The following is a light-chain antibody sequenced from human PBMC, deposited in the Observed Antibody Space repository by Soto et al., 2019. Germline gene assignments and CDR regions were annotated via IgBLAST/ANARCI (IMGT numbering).Light chain of an antibody. CDR1: SRDVGGNKY. V-gene: IGLV2-14*03. CDR3: GSYTGSSTSWV. CDR2: DVS. Sequence: QSALTQPASVSGSPGQSITISCTGTSRDVGGNKYVSWYQHHPGKAPKRMIYDVSSRPSGVSNRFSGSKSDNTASLTISGLQAEDEADYYCGSYTGSSTSWVFGGGTKLTVL. J-gene: IGLJ3*02.